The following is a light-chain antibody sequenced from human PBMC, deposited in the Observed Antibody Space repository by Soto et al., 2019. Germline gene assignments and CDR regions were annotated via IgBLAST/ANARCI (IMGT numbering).Light chain of an antibody. CDR3: AHYYSCSRT. CDR1: QSISSW. CDR2: KAS. J-gene: IGKJ1*01. V-gene: IGKV1-5*03. Sequence: DIQMTQSPSTLSASVGDRVTIACSASQSISSWLAWYQQKPGKAPILLIYKASILESGVPSRFSGSGSGTDFTRNMGSLPPYGFEAYYCAHYYSCSRTFGQGTNVESK.